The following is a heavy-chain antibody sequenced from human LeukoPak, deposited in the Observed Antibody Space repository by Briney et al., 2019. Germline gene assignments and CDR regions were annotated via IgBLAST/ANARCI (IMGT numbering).Heavy chain of an antibody. CDR1: GFIFSSHG. CDR2: LSSSGSAF. D-gene: IGHD3-3*01. J-gene: IGHJ4*02. V-gene: IGHV3-48*04. Sequence: GGSLRLSCAASGFIFSSHGMNWVRQAPGKGLEWIAYLSSSGSAFSYADAVKGRFTIARDNAKNSVYLEMNSLRADDTAVYYCARSARLMKGVVEVTALDDWGQGTLVTVSS. CDR3: ARSARLMKGVVEVTALDD.